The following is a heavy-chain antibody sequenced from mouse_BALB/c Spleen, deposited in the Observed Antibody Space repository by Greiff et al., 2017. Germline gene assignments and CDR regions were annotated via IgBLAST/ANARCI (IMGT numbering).Heavy chain of an antibody. CDR3: ARSGEYDDAMDY. J-gene: IGHJ4*01. CDR2: INPSTGYT. Sequence: QVQLKESGAELAKPGASVKMSCKASGYTFTSYWMHWVKQRPGQGLEWIGYINPSTGYTEYNQKFKDKATLTADKSSSTAYMQLSSLTSEDSAVYYCARSGEYDDAMDYWGQGTSVTVSS. V-gene: IGHV1-7*01. CDR1: GYTFTSYW. D-gene: IGHD2-14*01.